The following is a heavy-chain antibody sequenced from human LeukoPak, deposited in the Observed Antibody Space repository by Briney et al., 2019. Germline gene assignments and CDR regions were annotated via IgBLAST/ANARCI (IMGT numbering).Heavy chain of an antibody. CDR2: MKEDGTEQ. D-gene: IGHD1-26*01. V-gene: IGHV3-7*01. CDR1: GFAFQYYW. Sequence: PGGSLRLSCAASGFAFQYYWMAWVRQAPGKGLEWVAHMKEDGTEQYYLDSVRGRFTISKNDAKSSLFLQMNSLTAEDTAVYYCVRGGWELDFWGQGTLVIVSS. CDR3: VRGGWELDF. J-gene: IGHJ4*02.